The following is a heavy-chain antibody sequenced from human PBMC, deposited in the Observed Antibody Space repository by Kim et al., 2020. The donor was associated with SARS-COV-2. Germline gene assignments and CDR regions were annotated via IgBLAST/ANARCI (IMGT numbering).Heavy chain of an antibody. CDR1: GGTFSSYT. CDR2: IIPILGIA. D-gene: IGHD3-10*01. J-gene: IGHJ4*02. V-gene: IGHV1-69*02. CDR3: ARAPMVRGVQSIFDY. Sequence: SVKVSCKASGGTFSSYTISWVRQAPGQGLEWMGRIIPILGIANYAQKFQGRVTITADKSTSTAYMELSSLRSEETAVYYCARAPMVRGVQSIFDYWGQGTLVTVSS.